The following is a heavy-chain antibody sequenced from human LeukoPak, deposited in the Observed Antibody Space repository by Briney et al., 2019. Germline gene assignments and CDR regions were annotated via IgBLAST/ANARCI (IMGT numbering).Heavy chain of an antibody. CDR1: GVSLSSYY. CDR2: IYYSGST. CDR3: VAITMVRGVAPRFDY. Sequence: SETLSLTCTVSGVSLSSYYWSWIRQPPGKGLEWIGYIYYSGSTNYNPSLKSRVTLSVDTSKNQFSLKVTSVTAADTAVYYCVAITMVRGVAPRFDYWGQGTLVTVSS. D-gene: IGHD3-10*01. J-gene: IGHJ4*02. V-gene: IGHV4-59*01.